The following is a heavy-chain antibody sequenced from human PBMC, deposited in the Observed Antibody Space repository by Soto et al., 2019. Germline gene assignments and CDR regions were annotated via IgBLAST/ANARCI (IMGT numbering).Heavy chain of an antibody. CDR1: GFTFSSYA. CDR2: ISYDGSNK. J-gene: IGHJ6*01. Sequence: QVQLVESGGGVVQPGRSLRLSCAASGFTFSSYAMHWVRQAPGKGLEWVAVISYDGSNKYYADSVKGRFTISRDNSKNTLYLQMNSLRAEDTAVYYCARDLPYSSSWFVSYDYGMDVW. V-gene: IGHV3-30-3*01. CDR3: ARDLPYSSSWFVSYDYGMDV. D-gene: IGHD6-13*01.